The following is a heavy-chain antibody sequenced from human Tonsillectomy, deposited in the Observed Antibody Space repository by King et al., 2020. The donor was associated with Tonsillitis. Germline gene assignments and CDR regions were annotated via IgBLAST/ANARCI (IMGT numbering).Heavy chain of an antibody. V-gene: IGHV3-30*01. CDR2: ISYDGSHK. CDR3: ARGSGYPDN. Sequence: VQLVESGGGVVQPGRSLRLSCAASGFTFSSSVMHWVRQAPGRGLEWVAVISYDGSHKYYADSVKGRFTISRDNSKNTLYLQNNSLRAEDTAVYYCARGSGYPDNWGQGTLVTVSS. J-gene: IGHJ4*02. CDR1: GFTFSSSV. D-gene: IGHD5-18*01.